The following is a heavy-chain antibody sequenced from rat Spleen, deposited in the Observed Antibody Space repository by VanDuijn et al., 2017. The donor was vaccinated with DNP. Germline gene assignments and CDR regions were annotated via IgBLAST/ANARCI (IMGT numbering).Heavy chain of an antibody. J-gene: IGHJ2*01. CDR3: ARQDNYLDY. V-gene: IGHV5-7*01. CDR1: GFTFSDYN. CDR2: IKTAGGGT. Sequence: EVQLVESGGGLVQPGRSLKLSCAASGFTFSDYNMAWVRQAPGKGLEWVATIKTAGGGTYYPDSVKGRFIVSRDNAKSSLYLQMDSLRSDDTATYYCARQDNYLDYWGQGVMVTVSS.